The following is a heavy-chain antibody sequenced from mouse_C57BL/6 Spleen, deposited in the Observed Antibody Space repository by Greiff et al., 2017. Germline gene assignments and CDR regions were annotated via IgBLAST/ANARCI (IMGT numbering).Heavy chain of an antibody. CDR1: GFSLTSYG. D-gene: IGHD2-4*01. V-gene: IGHV2-5*01. CDR2: IWRGGST. CDR3: AKNYDYDGGVPSWFAY. J-gene: IGHJ3*01. Sequence: QVQLKESGPGLVQPSQSLSITCTVSGFSLTSYGVPWVRQSPGKGLEWLGVIWRGGSTDYNAAFMYRQSITKDNSKSQVFFKMNSQLADDTAIYYWAKNYDYDGGVPSWFAYWGQGTLVTVSA.